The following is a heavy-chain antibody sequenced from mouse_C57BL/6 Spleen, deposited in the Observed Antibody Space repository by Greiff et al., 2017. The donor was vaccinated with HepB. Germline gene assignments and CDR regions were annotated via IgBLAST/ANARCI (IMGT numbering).Heavy chain of an antibody. V-gene: IGHV1-55*01. D-gene: IGHD1-1*01. Sequence: QVHVKQPGAELVKPGASVKMSCKASGYTFTSYWITWVKQRPGQGLEWIGDIYPGSGSTNYNEKFKSKATLTVDTSSSTAYMQLSSLTSEDSAVYYCARNGILDGSSYGYFDVWGTGTTVTVSS. CDR1: GYTFTSYW. J-gene: IGHJ1*03. CDR3: ARNGILDGSSYGYFDV. CDR2: IYPGSGST.